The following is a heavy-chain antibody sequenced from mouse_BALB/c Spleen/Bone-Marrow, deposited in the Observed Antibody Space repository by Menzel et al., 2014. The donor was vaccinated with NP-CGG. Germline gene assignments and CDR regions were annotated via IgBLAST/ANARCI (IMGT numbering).Heavy chain of an antibody. V-gene: IGHV1-82*01. Sequence: QVHVKQSGPELVKPGASVKIPCKASGYAFSSSWMNWVKQRPGQGLEWIGQIYPGDGDTKYNGKFKGKATLTADKSSSTAYMQLSSLTSVDSAVYFCARSDGYRDMDYWGQGTSVTVSS. CDR3: ARSDGYRDMDY. J-gene: IGHJ4*01. CDR2: IYPGDGDT. D-gene: IGHD2-3*01. CDR1: GYAFSSSW.